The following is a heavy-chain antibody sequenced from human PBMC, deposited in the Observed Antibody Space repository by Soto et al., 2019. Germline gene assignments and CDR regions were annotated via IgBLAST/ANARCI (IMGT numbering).Heavy chain of an antibody. Sequence: VSDGKSINHDGSWIRKQQGKRLEWIGYISDSGSTKYNPSLMSRVTISADMSKNQVSLKVKSVAAADTAIYYCARARLVGLTTWDYFDIWGQGTIVTLSS. CDR3: ARARLVGLTTWDYFDI. J-gene: IGHJ3*02. D-gene: IGHD1-1*01. V-gene: IGHV4-59*11. CDR2: ISDSGST. CDR1: DGKSINHD.